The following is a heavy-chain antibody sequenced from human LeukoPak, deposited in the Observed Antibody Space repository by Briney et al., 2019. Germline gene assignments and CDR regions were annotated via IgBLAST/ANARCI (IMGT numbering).Heavy chain of an antibody. CDR1: GYTFTTYG. Sequence: ASVKVSCKASGYTFTTYGISWVRQAPGQGLEWMGWIAVYNGNTDYAQKLQGRVTIIADKFTSTAYMELSSLRSEDTAVYYCARDQKVGATPYFGMDVWGQGTTVTVSS. CDR3: ARDQKVGATPYFGMDV. V-gene: IGHV1-18*01. J-gene: IGHJ6*02. D-gene: IGHD1-26*01. CDR2: IAVYNGNT.